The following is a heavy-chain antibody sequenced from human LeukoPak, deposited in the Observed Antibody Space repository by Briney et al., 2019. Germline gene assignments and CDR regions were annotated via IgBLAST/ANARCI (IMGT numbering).Heavy chain of an antibody. CDR3: ARGVDL. CDR1: SGSLSGYY. CDR2: ITHSGSP. V-gene: IGHV4-34*01. J-gene: IGHJ2*01. Sequence: SETLSLTCGVSSGSLSGYYWRWTRQPPGGGLEWLGEITHSGSPNYNPSLKSRVTISGDTSKKQFSLNLTSVTAADTGVYYCARGVDLWGRGTPVTVSS.